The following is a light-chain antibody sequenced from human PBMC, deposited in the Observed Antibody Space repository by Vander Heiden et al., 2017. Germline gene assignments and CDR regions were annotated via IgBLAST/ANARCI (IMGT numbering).Light chain of an antibody. CDR2: AAS. Sequence: DIQMTQSPSSLSASVADSVTITCRPSQSISSNLIWYQQKPRKAPKLLIYAASSLQGVVPTWISGSGAGTDFTLTSSSLQPEDFATYYCQQSYYTPLTFGGGTKVEIK. CDR3: QQSYYTPLT. J-gene: IGKJ4*01. CDR1: QSISSN. V-gene: IGKV1-39*01.